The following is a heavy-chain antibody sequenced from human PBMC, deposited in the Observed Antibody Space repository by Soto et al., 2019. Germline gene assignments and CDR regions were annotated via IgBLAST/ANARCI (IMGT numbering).Heavy chain of an antibody. CDR1: GFTIRSYA. J-gene: IGHJ4*02. V-gene: IGHV3-23*01. CDR2: ISDRGDTT. D-gene: IGHD1-1*01. CDR3: AKDKAETTSFDY. Sequence: PGGSLRLSCAVSGFTIRSYAMSWVRQAPGKGLEWVSAISDRGDTTHYADSVKGRFTISRDTAKNTLHLQMNTLRVEDTAVYYCAKDKAETTSFDYWGRGTLVTVSS.